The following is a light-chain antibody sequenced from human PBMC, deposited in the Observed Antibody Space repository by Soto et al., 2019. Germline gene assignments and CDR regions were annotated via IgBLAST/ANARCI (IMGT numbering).Light chain of an antibody. CDR2: GAS. J-gene: IGKJ1*01. Sequence: EIVLTQSPGTLSLSPGERATLSCRASQSVSSSYLAWYQQKPGQAPRLLIYGASSRATGIPDRFSGSGSGTDFTLTISRLEPEDFAVYYCQQYGSSPETFGQGTNGISN. CDR1: QSVSSSY. CDR3: QQYGSSPET. V-gene: IGKV3-20*01.